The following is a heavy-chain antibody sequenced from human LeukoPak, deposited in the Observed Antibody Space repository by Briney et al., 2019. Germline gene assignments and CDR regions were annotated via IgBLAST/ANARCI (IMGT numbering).Heavy chain of an antibody. V-gene: IGHV3-23*01. CDR3: AKDPGIAAHSHYFDY. Sequence: GGSLRLSCAASGFTFTSFWMTWVRQSPGKGLEWVSAISGSGGSTYYADSVKGRFTISRDNSKNTLYLQMNSLRAEDTAVYYCAKDPGIAAHSHYFDYWGQGTLVTVSS. CDR1: GFTFTSFW. CDR2: ISGSGGST. J-gene: IGHJ4*02. D-gene: IGHD6-13*01.